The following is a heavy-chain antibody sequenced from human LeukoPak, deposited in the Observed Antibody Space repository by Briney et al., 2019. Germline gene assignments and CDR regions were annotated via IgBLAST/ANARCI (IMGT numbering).Heavy chain of an antibody. D-gene: IGHD6-13*01. J-gene: IGHJ3*01. V-gene: IGHV3-74*03. CDR1: GFTFSSFW. CDR3: RGRIATTDYTFDV. CDR2: INSDGSST. Sequence: GGSLRLSCAASGFTFSSFWMHWVRHAPGKGLMWVSRINSDGSSTTYADSVKGRFTISRDNAKNTLYLHMSSLRAEDTAVYYCRGRIATTDYTFDVWGQGTMVTVSS.